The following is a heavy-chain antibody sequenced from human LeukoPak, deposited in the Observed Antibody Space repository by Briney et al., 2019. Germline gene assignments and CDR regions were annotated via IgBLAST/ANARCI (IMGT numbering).Heavy chain of an antibody. J-gene: IGHJ6*02. V-gene: IGHV4-4*07. CDR1: GGSMNNYY. D-gene: IGHD6-13*01. Sequence: SETLSLTCTVSGGSMNNYYWSWIRQPAGKGLEWIGQIYTSGTTNYNPSLRSRVTMSVDTSKNQFSLKLSSVTAADTAVYYCARVSPIPAAGSSYYFAMDVWGQGTTVTVSS. CDR3: ARVSPIPAAGSSYYFAMDV. CDR2: IYTSGTT.